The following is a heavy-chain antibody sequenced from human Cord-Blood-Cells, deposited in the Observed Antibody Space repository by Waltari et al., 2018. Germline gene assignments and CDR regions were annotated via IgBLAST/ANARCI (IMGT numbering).Heavy chain of an antibody. V-gene: IGHV4-34*01. D-gene: IGHD3-22*01. CDR1: GGSFSGYY. CDR2: TSHSGRT. CDR3: ARGRGNDSSGYYYVDY. J-gene: IGHJ4*02. Sequence: QVQLQQWGAGLLKPSETLSLTCAVYGGSFSGYYWRWIRQPPGKGPEWIGETSHSGRTNNSPALKSGVTISVETSKNQVSLKLRSVTAADTAVYYCARGRGNDSSGYYYVDYWGQGTLVTVSS.